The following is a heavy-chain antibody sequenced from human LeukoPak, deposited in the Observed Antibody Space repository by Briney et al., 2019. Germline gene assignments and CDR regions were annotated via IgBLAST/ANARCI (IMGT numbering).Heavy chain of an antibody. CDR1: GVSISSGGYY. V-gene: IGHV4-31*03. CDR3: ARSPFAGGYYPFDY. J-gene: IGHJ4*02. CDR2: IYYSGST. Sequence: PSETLSLTCTVSGVSISSGGYYWSWIRQPPGKGLEWIGYIYYSGSTYYNPSLKSRVTISVDTSKNQFSLKLSSVTAADTAVYYCARSPFAGGYYPFDYWGQGTLVTVSS. D-gene: IGHD3-3*01.